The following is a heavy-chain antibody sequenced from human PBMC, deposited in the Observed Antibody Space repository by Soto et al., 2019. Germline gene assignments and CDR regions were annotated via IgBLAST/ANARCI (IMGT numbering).Heavy chain of an antibody. J-gene: IGHJ6*03. D-gene: IGHD5-12*01. V-gene: IGHV1-46*03. CDR2: VNPSGGGT. CDR1: GYTFTTYY. CDR3: ARDGLVATTYPQYYYYYMDV. Sequence: QLQLVQSGAEVKKPGASVRVSCKASGYTFTTYYMHWVRLAPGQGLEWMGIVNPSGGGTSYAQKFQGRVTITRDTSTSTVYMELSSLRSEDTAVYYCARDGLVATTYPQYYYYYMDVWGKGTTVTVSS.